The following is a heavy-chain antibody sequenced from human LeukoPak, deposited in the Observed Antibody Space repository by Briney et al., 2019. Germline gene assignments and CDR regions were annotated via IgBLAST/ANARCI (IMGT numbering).Heavy chain of an antibody. Sequence: GRSLRLSCAASGFTFSSYGMHWVRQAPGKGLEWVAVISYDGSNKYYADSVKGRFTIFRDNSKNTLYLQMNSLRAEDTAVYYCARVTFGVVIDIWGQGTMVTVSS. CDR2: ISYDGSNK. J-gene: IGHJ3*02. CDR3: ARVTFGVVIDI. CDR1: GFTFSSYG. D-gene: IGHD3-3*01. V-gene: IGHV3-30*03.